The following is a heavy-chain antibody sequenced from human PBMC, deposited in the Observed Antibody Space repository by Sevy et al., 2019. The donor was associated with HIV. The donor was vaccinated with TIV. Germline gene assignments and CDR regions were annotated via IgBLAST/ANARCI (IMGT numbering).Heavy chain of an antibody. D-gene: IGHD6-6*01. J-gene: IGHJ4*02. Sequence: GGSLRLSCSASGFTFSNYAMHWVRQAPGKGLEHVSAISTDGRSTYYAHSVRGRFTISIDNSKNTMYLQMSNLRLEDTAVYYCVDVLAGRPGGPFNSWGQGTLVTVSS. CDR3: VDVLAGRPGGPFNS. V-gene: IGHV3-64D*06. CDR2: ISTDGRST. CDR1: GFTFSNYA.